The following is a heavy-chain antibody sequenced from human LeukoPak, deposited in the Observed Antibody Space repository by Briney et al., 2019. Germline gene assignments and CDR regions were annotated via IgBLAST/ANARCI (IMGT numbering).Heavy chain of an antibody. J-gene: IGHJ4*02. CDR3: ARDKQESYYDSSGYENPDY. D-gene: IGHD3-22*01. CDR1: GGTFSSYA. CDR2: IIPIFGTA. V-gene: IGHV1-69*06. Sequence: ASVKVSCKASGGTFSSYAISWVRQAPGQGLEWMGGIIPIFGTANYAQKFQGRVTITADKSTSTAYMELSSLRSEDTAVYYCARDKQESYYDSSGYENPDYWGQGTLVTVSS.